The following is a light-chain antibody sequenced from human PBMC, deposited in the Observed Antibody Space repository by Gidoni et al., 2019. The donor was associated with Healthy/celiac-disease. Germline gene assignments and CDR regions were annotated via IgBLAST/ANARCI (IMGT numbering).Light chain of an antibody. CDR3: QKYGSSPLT. V-gene: IGKV3-20*01. Sequence: EIVLTQSPGTLSLSLGERATLSCRASQSVSSSYLAWYQQKPGQAPRLLIYGASSRATGIPDRFSGSGSGTDFTLTISRLEPEDFAVYYCQKYGSSPLTFGGGTKVEIK. CDR1: QSVSSSY. CDR2: GAS. J-gene: IGKJ4*01.